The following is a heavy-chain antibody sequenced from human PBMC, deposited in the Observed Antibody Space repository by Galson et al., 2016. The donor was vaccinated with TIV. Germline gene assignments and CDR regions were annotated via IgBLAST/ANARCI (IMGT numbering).Heavy chain of an antibody. CDR1: GFTFSRHW. V-gene: IGHV3-7*01. CDR2: IKQDGDYK. D-gene: IGHD1-1*01. CDR3: ARGNDPRATYSLDY. J-gene: IGHJ4*02. Sequence: SLRLSCAASGFTFSRHWMSWVRQAPGKGLEWVANIKQDGDYKYYVDSVKGRFTISRDNAKNSLYLQMNSLRAEDTAVNYCARGNDPRATYSLDYWGQGTLVTVSS.